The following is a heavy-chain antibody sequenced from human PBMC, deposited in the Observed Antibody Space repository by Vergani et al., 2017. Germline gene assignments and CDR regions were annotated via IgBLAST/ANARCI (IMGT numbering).Heavy chain of an antibody. CDR1: GFTFDDYA. D-gene: IGHD5-12*01. J-gene: IGHJ3*02. V-gene: IGHV3-9*01. CDR3: AKDRYSGYEPGAFDI. CDR2: ISWNSGKP. Sequence: EVQLVESGGGLVQPDRSLRLSCTASGFTFDDYAMHWVRQAPGKSLEWVSGISWNSGKPGYADFVKGRFTISRDNAKNSLDLQMNRLRVEDTALYYCAKDRYSGYEPGAFDIWGQGTMITVSS.